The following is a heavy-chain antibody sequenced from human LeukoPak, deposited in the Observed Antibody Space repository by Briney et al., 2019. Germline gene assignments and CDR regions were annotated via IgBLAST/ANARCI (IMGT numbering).Heavy chain of an antibody. CDR3: ARGTVLTTIFGVSTQTNDAFDI. CDR1: GGSFSGYY. J-gene: IGHJ3*02. D-gene: IGHD3-3*01. CDR2: INHSGST. V-gene: IGHV4-34*01. Sequence: SETLSLTCAVYGGSFSGYYWSWIRQPPGKGLDGIGEINHSGSTNYNPSLKSRVTISVDTSKNQFSLKLSSVTAADTAVYYCARGTVLTTIFGVSTQTNDAFDIWGQGTMVTVSS.